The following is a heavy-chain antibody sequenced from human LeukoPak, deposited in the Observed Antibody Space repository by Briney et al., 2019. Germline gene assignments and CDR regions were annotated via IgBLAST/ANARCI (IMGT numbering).Heavy chain of an antibody. Sequence: GGSLRLSCTASGFTFCDYAMSWVRQAPGKGLEWVGFIRSKAYGGTTEYAASVKGRFTISRDDSKSIAYLQMNSLKTEDTAVYYCTRERTDGPIQHGDYWGQGTLVTVSS. CDR2: IRSKAYGGTT. V-gene: IGHV3-49*04. CDR3: TRERTDGPIQHGDY. J-gene: IGHJ4*02. CDR1: GFTFCDYA. D-gene: IGHD5-18*01.